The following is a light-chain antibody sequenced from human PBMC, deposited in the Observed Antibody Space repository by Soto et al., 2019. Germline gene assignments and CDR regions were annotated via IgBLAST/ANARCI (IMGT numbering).Light chain of an antibody. V-gene: IGLV4-69*01. CDR2: LNSDGSH. CDR1: SGHSSYA. J-gene: IGLJ1*01. CDR3: QTWGPGFYV. Sequence: QSVLTQSPSASASLGASVKITCTLSSGHSSYAIAWHQQQPEKGPRYLLNLNSDGSHTKGDGIPDRFSGSSSGAERYLTISSLQSEDEADYYCQTWGPGFYVFGTGTKLTVL.